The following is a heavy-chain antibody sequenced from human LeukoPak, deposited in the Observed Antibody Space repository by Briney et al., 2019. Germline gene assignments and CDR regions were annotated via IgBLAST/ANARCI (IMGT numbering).Heavy chain of an antibody. CDR1: GFTFSSYA. D-gene: IGHD4-17*01. CDR3: ARKNGPFDY. J-gene: IGHJ4*02. CDR2: ISGSGRST. Sequence: GGSLRLSCAASGFTFSSYAMTWVRQAPGEGLEWVSAISGSGRSTYYADSVKGRFTISRDNSKNTLYLQMNSLRAEDTAVYYCARKNGPFDYWGQGTLVTVSS. V-gene: IGHV3-23*01.